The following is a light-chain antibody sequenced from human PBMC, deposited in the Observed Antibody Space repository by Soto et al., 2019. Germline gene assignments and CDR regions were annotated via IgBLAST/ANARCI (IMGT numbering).Light chain of an antibody. CDR3: QQTSSAPFT. J-gene: IGKJ3*01. Sequence: DVQVTQSPSSLSASVGDRVTIACRASQNINTYLNWYQQKPGKAPKLLMFDAASLQSGVPSRFSGSGSRTDFTLTIISLQPEDFATYYCQQTSSAPFTFGPGTKVDIK. CDR1: QNINTY. V-gene: IGKV1-39*01. CDR2: DAA.